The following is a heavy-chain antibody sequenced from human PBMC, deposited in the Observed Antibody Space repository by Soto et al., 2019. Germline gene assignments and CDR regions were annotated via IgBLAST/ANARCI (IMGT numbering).Heavy chain of an antibody. D-gene: IGHD4-4*01. CDR3: ANPISGNSLLRREQPFDI. J-gene: IGHJ3*02. V-gene: IGHV4-31*03. Sequence: SETLSLTCTVSGDSISSGFYYWSWIRQHPGKGLEWMGYIYYSGSTYYNPSLKSRVTISVDTSKNQFSLKLSSVTAADTAVYYCANPISGNSLLRREQPFDIWGQGTMVTVSS. CDR2: IYYSGST. CDR1: GDSISSGFYY.